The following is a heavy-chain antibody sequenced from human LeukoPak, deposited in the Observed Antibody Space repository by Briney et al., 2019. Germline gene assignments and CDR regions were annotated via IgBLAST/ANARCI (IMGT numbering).Heavy chain of an antibody. CDR3: AREISMFVNAFDL. CDR1: GFTFSNSG. Sequence: PGGSLRLSCAASGFTFSNSGMHCVRQAPGKGLEWVAVIWYDGSNEYYADAVKGRFIISRDNSKNTVHLQMNSLRVEDTSVYYCAREISMFVNAFDLWGQGTLVAVSS. V-gene: IGHV3-33*01. CDR2: IWYDGSNE. D-gene: IGHD3-10*02. J-gene: IGHJ3*01.